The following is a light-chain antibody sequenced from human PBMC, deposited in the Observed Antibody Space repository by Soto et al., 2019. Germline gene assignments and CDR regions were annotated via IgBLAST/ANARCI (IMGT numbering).Light chain of an antibody. CDR2: GAS. J-gene: IGKJ2*01. CDR1: QSVSSN. CDR3: QQYNNWPRT. Sequence: EIVMTQSPATLSVSPGERATVSCRASQSVSSNLAWYQQKPGQAPRLLIYGASTRATGIPARFSGSGSGTEFPLTIGSLQSEDSAVYYCQQYNNWPRTFGQGTKLEIK. V-gene: IGKV3-15*01.